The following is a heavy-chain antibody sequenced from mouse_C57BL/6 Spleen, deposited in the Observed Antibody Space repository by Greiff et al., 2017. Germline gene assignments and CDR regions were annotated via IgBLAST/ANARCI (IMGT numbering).Heavy chain of an antibody. CDR3: TRSLQGERYFDV. CDR2: IYPGNSDT. J-gene: IGHJ1*03. Sequence: EVQLQQSGTVLARPGASVKMSCKTSGYTFTSYWMHWVKQRPGQGLEWIGSIYPGNSDTSYNQKFKGKAKLTAVTSASTAYMELSSLTNEDSAVYYCTRSLQGERYFDVWGTGTTVTVSS. D-gene: IGHD2-13*01. V-gene: IGHV1-5*01. CDR1: GYTFTSYW.